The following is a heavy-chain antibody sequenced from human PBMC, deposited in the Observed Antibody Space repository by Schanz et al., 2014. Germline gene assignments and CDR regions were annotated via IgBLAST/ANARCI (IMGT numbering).Heavy chain of an antibody. CDR3: ARGSPENMIRGELDY. CDR1: GSTFTNFF. V-gene: IGHV1-46*03. D-gene: IGHD3-10*01. CDR2: INPIGGST. Sequence: QVHLVQSGAEVHKPGASLKFSCKASGSTFTNFFLHWFRQPPGQGLEWMGIINPIGGSTTYAQKFRGAVTLTTDTSTDTAYLELTSLRSEDTAVYYCARGSPENMIRGELDYWGQGTLVNVSS. J-gene: IGHJ4*02.